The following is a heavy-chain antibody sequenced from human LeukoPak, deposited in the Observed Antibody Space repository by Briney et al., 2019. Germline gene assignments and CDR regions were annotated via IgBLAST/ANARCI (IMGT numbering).Heavy chain of an antibody. CDR2: IRYDGSNK. J-gene: IGHJ4*02. Sequence: AGGSLRLSRAASGFTFSSYGMHWVRQAPGKGLGWVAFIRYDGSNKYYADSVKGRFTITRDNSKNTLYLQMNSLRAEDTAVYYCAKGVGLRTSYFDYWGQETLVTVSS. CDR3: AKGVGLRTSYFDY. V-gene: IGHV3-30*02. D-gene: IGHD1-14*01. CDR1: GFTFSSYG.